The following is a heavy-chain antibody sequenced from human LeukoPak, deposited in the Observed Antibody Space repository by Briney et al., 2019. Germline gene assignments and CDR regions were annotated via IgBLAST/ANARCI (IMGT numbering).Heavy chain of an antibody. Sequence: PSETLSLTCTVSGGSISSYYWSWIRQPPGKGLEWIGEINHSGSTNYNPSLKSRVTISVDTSKNQFSLKLSSVTAADTAVYYCARAPRGHRQGRAFDIWGQGTMVTVSS. CDR3: ARAPRGHRQGRAFDI. CDR2: INHSGST. V-gene: IGHV4-34*01. CDR1: GGSISSYY. J-gene: IGHJ3*02. D-gene: IGHD3-10*01.